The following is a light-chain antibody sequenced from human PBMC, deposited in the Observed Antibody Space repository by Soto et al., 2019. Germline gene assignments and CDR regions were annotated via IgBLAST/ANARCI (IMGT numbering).Light chain of an antibody. CDR1: QSLTNSF. V-gene: IGKV3-20*01. J-gene: IGKJ5*01. CDR3: QQYGTSEII. Sequence: EFVFTQSPGTLSLSPGERATLSCRASQSLTNSFMAWYQQKPGQAPRLLIYDTSSRESGIPDRFSGSGSGTEFTLTISRLETEDFAVYYCQQYGTSEIIFGQGTRLEIK. CDR2: DTS.